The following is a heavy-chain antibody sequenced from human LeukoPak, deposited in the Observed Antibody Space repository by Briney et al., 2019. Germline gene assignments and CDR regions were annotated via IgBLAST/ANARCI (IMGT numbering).Heavy chain of an antibody. CDR2: SSSRVGA. D-gene: IGHD6-13*01. Sequence: YLWRILRPAGKGLEGSGESSSRVGATYNISLKSRVTISLDTSENHFSLKLKSVTAAHTAVYNCARETQETYSSSWGLYDSHYYMDAWGKGTTVTVSS. CDR1: Y. V-gene: IGHV4-61*09. CDR3: ARETQETYSSSWGLYDSHYYMDA. J-gene: IGHJ6*03.